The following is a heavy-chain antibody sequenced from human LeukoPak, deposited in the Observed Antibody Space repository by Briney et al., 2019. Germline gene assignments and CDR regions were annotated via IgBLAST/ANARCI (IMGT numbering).Heavy chain of an antibody. CDR3: ASGYCTNGVCSSVPFDY. J-gene: IGHJ4*02. Sequence: GETLRLSCAASGFTFSSYAMSWVRQAPGKGLEWVSTISGSGDSTFYADSVKGRFTISRDNSKNTLYPQMNSLRAEDTAVYYCASGYCTNGVCSSVPFDYWGQGTLVTVSS. CDR1: GFTFSSYA. CDR2: ISGSGDST. D-gene: IGHD2-8*01. V-gene: IGHV3-23*01.